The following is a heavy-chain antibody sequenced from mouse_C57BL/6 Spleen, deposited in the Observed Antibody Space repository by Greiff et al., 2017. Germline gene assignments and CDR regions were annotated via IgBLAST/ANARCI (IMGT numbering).Heavy chain of an antibody. CDR1: GFSLTSYG. J-gene: IGHJ4*01. Sequence: VKLVESGPGLVAPSQSLSISCTVSGFSLTSYGVRWVRQPPGKGLEWLGVIWGDGSTNYHSALISSLCISKDYSKSQVVLKLHSLQTDDTSTYYCALIIYDDSIDYWGQGTSVTVSS. V-gene: IGHV2-3*01. D-gene: IGHD2-12*01. CDR2: IWGDGST. CDR3: ALIIYDDSIDY.